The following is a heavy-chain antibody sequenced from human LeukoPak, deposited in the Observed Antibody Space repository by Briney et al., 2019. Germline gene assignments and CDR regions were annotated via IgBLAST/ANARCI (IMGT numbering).Heavy chain of an antibody. CDR3: TRAFYDYVLDF. Sequence: GRSLRLSCSGSGFSFGDYGINWVRQAPGRGLEWAGLSRSQVNGGPPEYAASVEGRFSMSRDDSKGFAYLQMNSLKTEDTAVYFCTRAFYDYVLDFWGQGTLVTVSS. CDR1: GFSFGDYG. J-gene: IGHJ4*02. D-gene: IGHD3-16*01. V-gene: IGHV3-49*04. CDR2: SRSQVNGGPP.